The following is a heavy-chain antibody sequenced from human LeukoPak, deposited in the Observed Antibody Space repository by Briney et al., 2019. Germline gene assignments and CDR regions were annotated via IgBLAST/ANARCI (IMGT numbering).Heavy chain of an antibody. CDR1: GFTFSSYS. J-gene: IGHJ6*02. CDR2: ISSSSSYI. CDR3: ARAGELWFGEFDYYGMDV. Sequence: GGSPRLSCAASGFTFSSYSMNWVRQAPGKGLEWVSSISSSSSYIYYADSVKGRFTISRDNAKNSLYLQMNSLRAEDTAVYYCARAGELWFGEFDYYGMDVWGQGTTVTVSS. V-gene: IGHV3-21*01. D-gene: IGHD3-10*01.